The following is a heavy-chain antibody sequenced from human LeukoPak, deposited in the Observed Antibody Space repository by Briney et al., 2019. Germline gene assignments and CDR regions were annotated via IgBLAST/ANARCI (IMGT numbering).Heavy chain of an antibody. CDR2: VKSSAGTR. CDR1: GFTFSDYD. Sequence: PGGSLRLSCVASGFTFSDYDMNWIRQTPGKGLEWVSYVKSSAGTRTYADSVKGRFTISRDNAKNSLYLQMNSLRVDDTAVYFCARDVAWELTLIRGIMTGVNSFDLWGQGTMVTVSP. CDR3: ARDVAWELTLIRGIMTGVNSFDL. J-gene: IGHJ3*01. V-gene: IGHV3-11*01. D-gene: IGHD3-10*01.